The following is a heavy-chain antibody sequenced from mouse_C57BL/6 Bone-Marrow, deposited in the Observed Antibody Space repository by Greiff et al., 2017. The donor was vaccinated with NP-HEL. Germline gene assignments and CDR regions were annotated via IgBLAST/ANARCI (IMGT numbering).Heavy chain of an antibody. CDR3: ARGKGKDY. J-gene: IGHJ2*01. Sequence: VQRVESGAELVKPGASVKMSCKASGYTFTSYWITWVKQRPGQGLEWIGDIYPGSGSTNYNEKFKSKATLTVDTSSSTAYMQLSSLTSEDSAVYYCARGKGKDYWGQGTTLTVSS. V-gene: IGHV1-55*01. D-gene: IGHD2-1*01. CDR1: GYTFTSYW. CDR2: IYPGSGST.